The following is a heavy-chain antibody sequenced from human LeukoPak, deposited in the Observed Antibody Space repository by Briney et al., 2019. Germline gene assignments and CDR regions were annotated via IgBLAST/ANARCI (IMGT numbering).Heavy chain of an antibody. V-gene: IGHV3-48*03. CDR2: ISSSGSTI. J-gene: IGHJ5*02. Sequence: GGSLRLSCAASGFTFSSYEMNWVRRAPGKGLEWVSYISSSGSTIYYADSVKGRFTISRDNAKNSLYLQINSLRAEDTAVYYCARDSSGYFHWFDPWGQGTLVTVSS. D-gene: IGHD3-22*01. CDR1: GFTFSSYE. CDR3: ARDSSGYFHWFDP.